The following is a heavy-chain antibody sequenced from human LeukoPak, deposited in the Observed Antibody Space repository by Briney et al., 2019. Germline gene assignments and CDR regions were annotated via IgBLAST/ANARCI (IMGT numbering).Heavy chain of an antibody. CDR1: GASISNDY. J-gene: IGHJ4*02. CDR2: IYNSGPT. V-gene: IGHV4-59*01. D-gene: IGHD6-19*01. CDR3: AREGGSGWYYFDR. Sequence: SETLSLTCTVSGASISNDYWSWIRQPPGRGLEWIGYIYNSGPTDYNPSLRSRVRISVDTSQTQFSLKLTSVAAADTAVYYCAREGGSGWYYFDRWGQGTLVTVSS.